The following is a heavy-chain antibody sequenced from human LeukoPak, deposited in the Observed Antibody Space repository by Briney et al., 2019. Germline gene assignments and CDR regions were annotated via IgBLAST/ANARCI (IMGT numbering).Heavy chain of an antibody. D-gene: IGHD3-22*01. V-gene: IGHV4-59*01. J-gene: IGHJ4*02. Sequence: SETLSLTCTVSGGSISSYYWSWIRQPPGKGLEWIGYSYDSGSTNYNPSLKSRVTISVDTSKNQFSLKLSSVTAADTAVYYCARATWLPIGLYYYDSSGYYYYFDYWGQGTLVTVSS. CDR3: ARATWLPIGLYYYDSSGYYYYFDY. CDR2: SYDSGST. CDR1: GGSISSYY.